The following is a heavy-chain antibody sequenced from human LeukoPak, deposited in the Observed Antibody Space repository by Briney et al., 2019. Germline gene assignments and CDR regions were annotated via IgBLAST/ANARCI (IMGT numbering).Heavy chain of an antibody. CDR3: ACRYCSSTSCSLPYYYYGMDV. D-gene: IGHD2-2*01. CDR2: IIPILGIA. Sequence: ASVKVSCKASGGTFSSYAISSVRQAPGQGLEWMGRIIPILGIANYAQKFQGRVTITADKSTSTAYMELSSLRSEDTAVYYCACRYCSSTSCSLPYYYYGMDVWGQGTTVTVCS. J-gene: IGHJ6*02. CDR1: GGTFSSYA. V-gene: IGHV1-69*04.